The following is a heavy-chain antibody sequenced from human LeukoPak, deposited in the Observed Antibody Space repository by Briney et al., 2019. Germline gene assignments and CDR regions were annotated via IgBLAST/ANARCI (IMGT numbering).Heavy chain of an antibody. Sequence: GGSLRLSCAASGFTVSSSHMTWVRQAVGKGLEWVSFIYSGGDTSYADSVKGRFTISRDNSKNTLYLQMNSLRDEDTAVYYCAKEMGPFIHGDYWGQGTLVTVSS. CDR1: GFTVSSSH. V-gene: IGHV3-53*01. D-gene: IGHD3-16*01. J-gene: IGHJ4*02. CDR3: AKEMGPFIHGDY. CDR2: IYSGGDT.